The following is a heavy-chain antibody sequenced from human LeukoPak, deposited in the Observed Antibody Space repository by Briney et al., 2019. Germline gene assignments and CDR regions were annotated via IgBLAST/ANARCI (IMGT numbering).Heavy chain of an antibody. CDR3: AVYYYDSSGAESLYFQH. V-gene: IGHV1-69*05. Sequence: GASVKVSCTASGGTFSSYAISWVRQAPGQGLEWMGGIIPIFGTANYAQKFQGRVTITTDESTSTAYMELSSLRSEDTAVYYCAVYYYDSSGAESLYFQHWGQGTLVTVSS. D-gene: IGHD3-22*01. CDR2: IIPIFGTA. CDR1: GGTFSSYA. J-gene: IGHJ1*01.